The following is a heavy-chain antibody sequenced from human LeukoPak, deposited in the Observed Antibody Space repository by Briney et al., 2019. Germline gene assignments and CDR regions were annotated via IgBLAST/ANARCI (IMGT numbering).Heavy chain of an antibody. CDR3: ARYTTVAGTDY. V-gene: IGHV1-18*01. CDR2: ISAYSGNT. D-gene: IGHD6-19*01. Sequence: ASVKVSCKASGYTFTSYGISWVRQAPGQGLEWMGWISAYSGNTNYAQKLQSRVTMTTDTSTSTAYMELRSLRSDDTAVYFCARYTTVAGTDYWGQGTLVTVSS. CDR1: GYTFTSYG. J-gene: IGHJ4*02.